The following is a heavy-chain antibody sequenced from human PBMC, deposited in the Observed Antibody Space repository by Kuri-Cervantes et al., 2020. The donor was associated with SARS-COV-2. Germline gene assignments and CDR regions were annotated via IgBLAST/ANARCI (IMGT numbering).Heavy chain of an antibody. V-gene: IGHV1-2*02. D-gene: IGHD2-2*01. CDR1: GYTFTGYY. J-gene: IGHJ4*02. CDR3: ASPSGYCSSTSCLTY. CDR2: INPNGGGT. Sequence: ASVKVSCKASGYTFTGYYMHWVRQAPGQGLEWMGWINPNGGGTNYAQKFQGRVTMTRDTSISTAYMELSRLRSDDTAVYYCASPSGYCSSTSCLTYWGQGTLVTVSS.